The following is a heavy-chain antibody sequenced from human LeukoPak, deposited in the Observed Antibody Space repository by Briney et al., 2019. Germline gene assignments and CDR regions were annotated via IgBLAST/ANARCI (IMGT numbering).Heavy chain of an antibody. Sequence: GSSVKVSCKAPGGTFSSYAISWVRQAPGQGLEWMGRIIPIFGIANYAQKFQGRVTITADKSTSTAYMELSSLRSEDTAVYYCARGDVWGSCRRLFDYWGQGTLVTVSS. D-gene: IGHD3-16*02. J-gene: IGHJ4*02. CDR2: IIPIFGIA. V-gene: IGHV1-69*04. CDR1: GGTFSSYA. CDR3: ARGDVWGSCRRLFDY.